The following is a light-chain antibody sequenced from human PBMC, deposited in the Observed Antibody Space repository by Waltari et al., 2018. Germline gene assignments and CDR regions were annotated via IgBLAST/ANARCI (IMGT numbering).Light chain of an antibody. CDR2: GGS. V-gene: IGKV2-40*01. Sequence: DIVMTQTPLSLPITPGESASISCRSSQSVLHSNGNTYLQWYLQRPGRSPQLLIYGGSNRASGVPDRFSGSGSGTDFTLKITKGEAEDVGVYYCGQSMAFPWTFGQGTKVEIK. CDR3: GQSMAFPWT. CDR1: QSVLHSNGNTY. J-gene: IGKJ1*01.